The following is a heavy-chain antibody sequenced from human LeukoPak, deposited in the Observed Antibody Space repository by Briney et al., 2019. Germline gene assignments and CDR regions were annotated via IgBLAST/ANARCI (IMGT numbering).Heavy chain of an antibody. CDR2: IWYDGSNK. CDR1: GFTFSSYG. V-gene: IGHV3-33*01. CDR3: ARDRDSYGYGLYYFDY. J-gene: IGHJ4*02. Sequence: GRSLRLSCAASGFTFSSYGMHWVRQAPGKGLEWVAVIWYDGSNKYCADSVKGRFTISRDNSKNTLYLQMNSLRAEDTAVYYCARDRDSYGYGLYYFDYWGQGTLVTVSS. D-gene: IGHD5-18*01.